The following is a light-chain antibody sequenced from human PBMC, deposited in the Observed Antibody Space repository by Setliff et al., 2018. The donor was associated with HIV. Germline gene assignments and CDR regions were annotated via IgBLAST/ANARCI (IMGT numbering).Light chain of an antibody. Sequence: EIVLTQSPGTLSLSPGEGATLSCRASQTVSRNFLAWYQQKPGLAPRLLIYDASTRATDIPDRFSGSGSGTDFTLTISRLEPEDFAVYYCQQYGSSLLTFGGGTKVDIK. CDR2: DAS. CDR1: QTVSRNF. J-gene: IGKJ4*01. CDR3: QQYGSSLLT. V-gene: IGKV3D-20*01.